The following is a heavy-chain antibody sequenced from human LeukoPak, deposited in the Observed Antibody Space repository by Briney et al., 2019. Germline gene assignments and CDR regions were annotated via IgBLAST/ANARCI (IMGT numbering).Heavy chain of an antibody. V-gene: IGHV4-34*01. CDR3: ARDPSSSGNWFDP. CDR2: INHSGRT. J-gene: IGHJ5*02. Sequence: SETLSLTCAVYGGSFSGYYWSWIRQPPGKGLEWIGEINHSGRTNYNPSLKSRVTISVDTPKNQFSLKLSSVTAADTAVYYCARDPSSSGNWFDPWGQGTLVTVSS. D-gene: IGHD6-6*01. CDR1: GGSFSGYY.